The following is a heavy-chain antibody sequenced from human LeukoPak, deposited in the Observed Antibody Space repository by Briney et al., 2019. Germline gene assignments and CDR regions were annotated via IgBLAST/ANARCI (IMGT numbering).Heavy chain of an antibody. CDR3: ARDERVVVVAAKDYYYGMDV. CDR2: ISTFNGNT. Sequence: VASVKVSCKASGYTFSSYGISWVRQAPGQGLEWMGWISTFNGNTNYAQDLQGRVTMTKDTSTSTAYMELRSLGSDDTAVYYCARDERVVVVAAKDYYYGMDVWGQGTTVTVSS. D-gene: IGHD2-15*01. V-gene: IGHV1-18*01. CDR1: GYTFSSYG. J-gene: IGHJ6*02.